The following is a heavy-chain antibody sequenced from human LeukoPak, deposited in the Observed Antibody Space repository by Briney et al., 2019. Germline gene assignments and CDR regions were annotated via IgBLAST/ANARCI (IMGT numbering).Heavy chain of an antibody. Sequence: GASVKVSCKASGYTFTSYGISWVRQAPGQGLEWMGWISAYNGNTNYAQKLQGRVTMTTDTSTSTAYMELRSLRSDDTAVYYCARVGERSYYYYYYYMDGWGKGTTVTVSS. J-gene: IGHJ6*03. CDR3: ARVGERSYYYYYYYMDG. D-gene: IGHD3-10*01. CDR2: ISAYNGNT. CDR1: GYTFTSYG. V-gene: IGHV1-18*01.